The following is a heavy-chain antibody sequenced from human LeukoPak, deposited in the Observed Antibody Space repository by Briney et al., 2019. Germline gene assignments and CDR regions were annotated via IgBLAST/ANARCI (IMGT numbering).Heavy chain of an antibody. CDR1: GFTFSSYA. J-gene: IGHJ4*02. CDR2: ISGSGGST. Sequence: GGSPRLSCAASGFTFSSYAMSWVRQAPGKGLEWVSAISGSGGSTYYADSVKGRFTISRDNSKNTLYLQMKSLRAEDTAVYYCAKAFYDYVWGSYRHFDYWGQGTLVTVSS. CDR3: AKAFYDYVWGSYRHFDY. D-gene: IGHD3-16*02. V-gene: IGHV3-23*01.